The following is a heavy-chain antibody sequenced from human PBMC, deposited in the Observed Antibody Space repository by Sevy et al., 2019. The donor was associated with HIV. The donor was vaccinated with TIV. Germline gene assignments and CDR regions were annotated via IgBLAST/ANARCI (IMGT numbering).Heavy chain of an antibody. V-gene: IGHV3-74*01. D-gene: IGHD2-15*01. Sequence: GGSLRLSCAASGFTFSTSWMHWVRQGPGKGLVWVSHIESDGSSTSYADSVKGRFTISRDNAKNTLYLQMNSLRVEDTAVYYCARGGGHTRGDAFDMWGQGTMVTVSS. CDR2: IESDGSST. J-gene: IGHJ3*02. CDR3: ARGGGHTRGDAFDM. CDR1: GFTFSTSW.